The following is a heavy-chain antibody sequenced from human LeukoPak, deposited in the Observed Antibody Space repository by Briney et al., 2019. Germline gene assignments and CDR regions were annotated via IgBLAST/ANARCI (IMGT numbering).Heavy chain of an antibody. CDR3: AADLGLLPYYYYYYMDV. Sequence: ASVKVSCKASGYTFTSYGISWVRQAPGQGLEWMGWISAYNGNTNYAQKLQGRVTITRDMSTSTAYMELSSLRSEDTAVYYCAADLGLLPYYYYYYMDVWGKGTTVTVSS. J-gene: IGHJ6*03. CDR2: ISAYNGNT. CDR1: GYTFTSYG. D-gene: IGHD2-15*01. V-gene: IGHV1-18*01.